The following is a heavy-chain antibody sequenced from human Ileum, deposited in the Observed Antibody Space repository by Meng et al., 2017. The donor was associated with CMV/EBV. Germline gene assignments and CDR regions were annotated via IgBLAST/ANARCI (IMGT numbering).Heavy chain of an antibody. V-gene: IGHV3-7*01. CDR1: GFTFRSYW. Sequence: GESLKISCAASGFTFRSYWMSWVRQAPGKGLEWVANINRDESEKDYVDSVRGRFTISRDNAKNSLYLQMNSLRAEDTAVYYCVRDCRREHLIDYWGQGTLVTVSS. J-gene: IGHJ4*01. CDR3: VRDCRREHLIDY. D-gene: IGHD1/OR15-1a*01. CDR2: INRDESEK.